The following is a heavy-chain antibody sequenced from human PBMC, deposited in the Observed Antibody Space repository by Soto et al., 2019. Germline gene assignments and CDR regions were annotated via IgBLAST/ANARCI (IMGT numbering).Heavy chain of an antibody. Sequence: QVQLEQSGAEVKEPGASVKVSCKASGYTFTTYGIHWVRQAPGQSLEWMGWINTGNGGTAVSQKFRGRVTITRDTVATAVSMEVSSLTTEDTAVYYCERRDSFDVWGQGTMVTVSS. CDR3: ERRDSFDV. J-gene: IGHJ3*01. V-gene: IGHV1-3*04. CDR1: GYTFTTYG. CDR2: INTGNGGT.